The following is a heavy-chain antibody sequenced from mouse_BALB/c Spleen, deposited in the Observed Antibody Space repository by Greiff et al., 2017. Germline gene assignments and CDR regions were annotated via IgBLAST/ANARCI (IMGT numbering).Heavy chain of an antibody. V-gene: IGHV4-2*02. CDR2: INPGSSTI. Sequence: EVKLVESGGGLVQPGGSLNLSCAASGFDFSRYWMSWARQAPGKGQEWIGEINPGSSTINYTPSLKDKFIISRDNAKNTLYLQMSKVRSEDTALYYCARLDGYYGAMDYWGQGTSVTVSS. CDR3: ARLDGYYGAMDY. CDR1: GFDFSRYW. J-gene: IGHJ4*01. D-gene: IGHD2-3*01.